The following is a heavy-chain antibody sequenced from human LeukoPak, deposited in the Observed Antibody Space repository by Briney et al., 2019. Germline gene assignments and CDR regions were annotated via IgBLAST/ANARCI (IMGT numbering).Heavy chain of an antibody. CDR1: GGTFSSYA. Sequence: ASVKVSCKASGGTFSSYAISWVRQAPGQGLEWMGGIIPIFGTANYAQKFQGRVTITTDESTSTAYMELSSLRSEHTAVYYCARNSGSGSSSSFDYWGQGTLVTVSS. J-gene: IGHJ4*02. CDR2: IIPIFGTA. V-gene: IGHV1-69*05. CDR3: ARNSGSGSSSSFDY. D-gene: IGHD6-6*01.